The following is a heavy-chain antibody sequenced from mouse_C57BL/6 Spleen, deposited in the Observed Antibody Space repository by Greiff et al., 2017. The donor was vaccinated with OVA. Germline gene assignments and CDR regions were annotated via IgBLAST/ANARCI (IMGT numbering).Heavy chain of an antibody. Sequence: EVQVVESGGGLVQPGGSLSLSCAASGFTFTDYYMSWVRQPPGKALEWLGFIRHKANGYTTEYSASVKGRFTISRDNSQSILYIQMNALRAEDSATYYCARYEGYFDYWGQGTTLTVSS. CDR1: GFTFTDYY. V-gene: IGHV7-3*01. CDR2: IRHKANGYTT. J-gene: IGHJ2*01. CDR3: ARYEGYFDY.